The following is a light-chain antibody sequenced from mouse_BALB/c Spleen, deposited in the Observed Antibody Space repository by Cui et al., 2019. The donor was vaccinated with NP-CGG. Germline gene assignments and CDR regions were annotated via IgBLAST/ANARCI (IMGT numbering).Light chain of an antibody. Sequence: AVVTQASAPTTSPGETVTLTCRSRTGAVTTSNYANWVQEKPDHLFTGLIGGTNNRAPGVPARFSGSLIGDKAALTIPGAQTEDEAIYFCALWYSNHWVFGGGTKLTVL. CDR3: ALWYSNHWV. CDR1: TGAVTTSNY. V-gene: IGLV1*01. CDR2: GTN. J-gene: IGLJ1*01.